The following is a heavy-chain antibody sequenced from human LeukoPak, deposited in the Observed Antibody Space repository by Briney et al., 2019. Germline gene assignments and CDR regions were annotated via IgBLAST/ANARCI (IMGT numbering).Heavy chain of an antibody. J-gene: IGHJ6*02. V-gene: IGHV3-30-3*01. Sequence: GGSLRLSCAASGFTFSSYAMHWVRQAPGKGLEWVAVISYDGSNKYYADSVKGRFTISRDNSKNTLYLQMNSLRAEDTAVYYCARRQYYYGSGSYYNQYYYYGMDVWGQGTTVTVS. CDR1: GFTFSSYA. D-gene: IGHD3-10*01. CDR2: ISYDGSNK. CDR3: ARRQYYYGSGSYYNQYYYYGMDV.